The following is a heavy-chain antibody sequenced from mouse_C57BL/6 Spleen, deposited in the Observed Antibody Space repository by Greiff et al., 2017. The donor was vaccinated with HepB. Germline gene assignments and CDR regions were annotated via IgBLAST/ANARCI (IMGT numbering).Heavy chain of an antibody. CDR3: AREGDGYYEGYFDY. V-gene: IGHV1-82*01. CDR1: GYAFSSSW. CDR2: IYPGDGDT. D-gene: IGHD2-3*01. J-gene: IGHJ2*01. Sequence: VQLQQSGPELVKPGASVKISCKASGYAFSSSWMNWVKQRPGKGLEWIGRIYPGDGDTNYNGKFKGKATLTADKSSSTAYMQLSSLTSEDSAVYFCAREGDGYYEGYFDYWGQGTTLTVSS.